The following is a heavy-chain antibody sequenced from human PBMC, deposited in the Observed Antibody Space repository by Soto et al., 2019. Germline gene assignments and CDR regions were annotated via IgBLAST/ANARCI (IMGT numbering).Heavy chain of an antibody. D-gene: IGHD6-19*01. V-gene: IGHV3-30*14. CDR3: ARLDKFNGGWS. Sequence: QVQLVESGGGVVQPGRSLRLSCAASGFTFSSYAMQRVRRAPGKGLEWVAAVSHDGKSGFYADSVSGRFTVSRDNSNSLVYLQMDRLRPEDTALFYGARLDKFNGGWSWGQGTAVTVSS. CDR1: GFTFSSYA. CDR2: VSHDGKSG. J-gene: IGHJ4*02.